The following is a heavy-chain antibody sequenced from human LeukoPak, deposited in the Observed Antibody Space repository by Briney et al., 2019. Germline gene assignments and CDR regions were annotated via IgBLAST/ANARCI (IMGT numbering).Heavy chain of an antibody. J-gene: IGHJ6*03. V-gene: IGHV4-61*02. CDR2: IYTSGST. D-gene: IGHD6-19*01. CDR3: ARLRYSSGWRYYYYYMDV. CDR1: GGSISRGSYY. Sequence: SETLSLTCTVSGGSISRGSYYWSWIRQPAAKGLEWIGRIYTSGSTNYNPSLKSRVTISVYTSKNQFSLKLSSVTAADTAVYYCARLRYSSGWRYYYYYMDVWGKGTTVTISS.